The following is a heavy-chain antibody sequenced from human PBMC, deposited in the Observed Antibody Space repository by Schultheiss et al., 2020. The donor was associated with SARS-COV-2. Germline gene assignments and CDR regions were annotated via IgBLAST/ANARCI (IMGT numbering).Heavy chain of an antibody. V-gene: IGHV4-34*01. CDR3: ARDSRGILWFGELAP. CDR2: INHSGST. D-gene: IGHD3-10*01. J-gene: IGHJ4*02. CDR1: GGSFSGYY. Sequence: SETLSLTCAVYGGSFSGYYWSWIRQPPGKGLEWIGEINHSGSTYYNPSLKSRVTISVDTSKNQFSLKLSSVTAADTAVYYCARDSRGILWFGELAPWGQGTLVTVSS.